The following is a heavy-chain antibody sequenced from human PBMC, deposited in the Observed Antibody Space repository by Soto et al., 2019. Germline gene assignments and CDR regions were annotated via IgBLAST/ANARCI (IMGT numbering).Heavy chain of an antibody. J-gene: IGHJ4*02. V-gene: IGHV4-30-2*01. CDR3: ARDKITGLFDY. Sequence: PSETLSLTCAVPGGSISSGRYSWCWIRQPPGKGLEWIGYIYHSGSTNYNPSLKSRVTISVDTSKNQFSLKLTSVTAADTAVYYCARDKITGLFDYWGQGTLVTVSS. CDR1: GGSISSGRYS. D-gene: IGHD2-8*02. CDR2: IYHSGST.